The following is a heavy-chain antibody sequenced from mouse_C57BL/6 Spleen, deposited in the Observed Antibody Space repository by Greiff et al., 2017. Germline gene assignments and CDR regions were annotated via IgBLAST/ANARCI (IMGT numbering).Heavy chain of an antibody. J-gene: IGHJ3*01. CDR3: AGGNYSWFAY. V-gene: IGHV1-81*01. CDR1: GYTFTSYG. Sequence: VQRVESGAELARPGASVKLSCKASGYTFTSYGISWVKQRTGQGLEWIGEIYPRSGNTYYNEKFKGKATLTADKSSSTAYMELRSLTSEDSAVYFCAGGNYSWFAYWGQGTLVTVSA. CDR2: IYPRSGNT. D-gene: IGHD2-1*01.